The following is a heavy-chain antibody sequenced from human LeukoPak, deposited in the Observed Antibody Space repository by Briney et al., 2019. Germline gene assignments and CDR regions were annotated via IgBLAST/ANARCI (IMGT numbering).Heavy chain of an antibody. CDR3: AREHLIQSIAVAGTMDY. Sequence: PGRSLRLSCAASGFTFSSYAMHWVRQAPGKGLEWVAVISSDGRNKYYADSVKGRFTISRDNSKNTLYLQMNSLRAEDTAVYYCAREHLIQSIAVAGTMDYWGQGTLVTVSP. CDR1: GFTFSSYA. V-gene: IGHV3-30*04. D-gene: IGHD6-19*01. CDR2: ISSDGRNK. J-gene: IGHJ4*02.